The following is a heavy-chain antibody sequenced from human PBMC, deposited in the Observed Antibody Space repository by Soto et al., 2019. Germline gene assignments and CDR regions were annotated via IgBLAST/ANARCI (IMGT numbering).Heavy chain of an antibody. Sequence: QVQLVQSGAEVKKPGSSVKVSCKASGGTFSSYAISCVRQAPGQGLEWMGGIIPIFGTANYAQKFQGRVTITADKSTNTAYMELSSLRSEDTAVYYCARASSWRQKDDDYCMDVWGQGTTVTVSS. CDR3: ARASSWRQKDDDYCMDV. V-gene: IGHV1-69*06. D-gene: IGHD6-13*01. CDR2: IIPIFGTA. J-gene: IGHJ6*02. CDR1: GGTFSSYA.